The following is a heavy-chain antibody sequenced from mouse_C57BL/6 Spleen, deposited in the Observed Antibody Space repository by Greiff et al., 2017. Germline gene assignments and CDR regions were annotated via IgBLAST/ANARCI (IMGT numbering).Heavy chain of an antibody. CDR1: GYSITSGYY. CDR2: ISYDGSN. V-gene: IGHV3-6*01. CDR3: ASVPYYDYPFAY. D-gene: IGHD2-4*01. J-gene: IGHJ3*01. Sequence: EVKLVESGPGLVKPSQSLSLTCSVTGYSITSGYYWNWIRQFPGNKLEWLGYISYDGSNNYNPSLKNRISITRDTSKNQFFLKLNSVTTEDTATYYCASVPYYDYPFAYWGQGTLVTVSA.